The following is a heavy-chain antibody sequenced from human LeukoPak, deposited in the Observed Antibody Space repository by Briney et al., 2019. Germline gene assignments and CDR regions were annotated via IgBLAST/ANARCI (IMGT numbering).Heavy chain of an antibody. J-gene: IGHJ1*01. V-gene: IGHV5-51*01. Sequence: GASLKISFQGSGYRFTSYWIGWVRQMPGKSLEWMGIIYPGDSDTRYSPSFQGQVTISADKSISTAYLQWSRLKASGTAMYYCARHSGYYGAGSYFFYFQHWGQGTLVTVSS. CDR2: IYPGDSDT. CDR1: GYRFTSYW. D-gene: IGHD3-10*01. CDR3: ARHSGYYGAGSYFFYFQH.